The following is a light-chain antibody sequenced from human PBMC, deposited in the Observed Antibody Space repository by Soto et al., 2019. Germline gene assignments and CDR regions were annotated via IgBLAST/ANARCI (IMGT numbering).Light chain of an antibody. V-gene: IGKV3-15*01. CDR3: QQYNNWPRT. Sequence: EIVMTQSPATLTTSPGERATVSCRASQSVSSNLAWYQQKPGQVPRLLIYYASTRATGIPARFSGSGSGTEFTLTISSLESGDFAVYYCQQYNNWPRTFGQGTKVEIK. CDR2: YAS. J-gene: IGKJ1*01. CDR1: QSVSSN.